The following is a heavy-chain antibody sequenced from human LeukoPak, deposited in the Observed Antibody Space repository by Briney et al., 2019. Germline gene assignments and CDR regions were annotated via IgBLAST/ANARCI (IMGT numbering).Heavy chain of an antibody. Sequence: ASVKVSCKASGYRFAGHHIHWVRQAPGQGLEWMGLINPNSGGTNYAPKFQGRVTITRDTSIDTAYMELRSLTSDDTAVYYCAREGSGHHFGFGGGLDPWGQGTLVSVSS. V-gene: IGHV1-2*02. D-gene: IGHD3-10*01. CDR1: GYRFAGHH. CDR3: AREGSGHHFGFGGGLDP. J-gene: IGHJ5*02. CDR2: INPNSGGT.